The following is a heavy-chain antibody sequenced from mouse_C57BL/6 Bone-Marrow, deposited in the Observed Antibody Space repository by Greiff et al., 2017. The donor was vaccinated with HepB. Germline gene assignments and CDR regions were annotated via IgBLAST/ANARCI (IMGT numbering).Heavy chain of an antibody. CDR2: IDPEDGET. J-gene: IGHJ1*03. V-gene: IGHV14-2*01. CDR1: GFNIKDYY. CDR3: ASLSLVTTVVAKGYFDV. Sequence: SGAELVKPGASVKLSCTASGFNIKDYYMHWVKQRTEQGLEWIGRIDPEDGETKYAPKFQGKATITADTSSNTAYLQLSSLTSEDTAVYYCASLSLVTTVVAKGYFDVWGTGTTVTVSS. D-gene: IGHD1-1*01.